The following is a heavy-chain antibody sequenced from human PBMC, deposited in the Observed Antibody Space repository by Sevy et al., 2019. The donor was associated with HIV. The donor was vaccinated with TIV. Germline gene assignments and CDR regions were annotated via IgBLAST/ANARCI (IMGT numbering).Heavy chain of an antibody. CDR1: GFTFSDSW. Sequence: GGSLRLSCVASGFTFSDSWMTWVRQAPGKGLERIAFINEDGSRLGYVDSVRGRFTISRENTKNSLYLLMNSLRAEDTAVYFCARDRAYSALDYWGQGTLVTVSS. CDR3: ARDRAYSALDY. CDR2: INEDGSRL. V-gene: IGHV3-7*01. D-gene: IGHD5-18*01. J-gene: IGHJ4*02.